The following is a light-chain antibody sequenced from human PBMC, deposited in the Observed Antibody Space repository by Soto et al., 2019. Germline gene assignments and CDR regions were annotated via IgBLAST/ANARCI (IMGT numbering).Light chain of an antibody. V-gene: IGKV3-20*01. J-gene: IGKJ4*01. CDR2: GAS. Sequence: EIVLTQSPGTLSLSPGERGTLSCRASQSVSKNYLALYQQKPGQAPRLLIYGASSSATGIPDMFSGSGSGKDVTLTISRLEPEDVTVEACQQYASTPLTYCGGTKVKIK. CDR1: QSVSKNY. CDR3: QQYASTPLT.